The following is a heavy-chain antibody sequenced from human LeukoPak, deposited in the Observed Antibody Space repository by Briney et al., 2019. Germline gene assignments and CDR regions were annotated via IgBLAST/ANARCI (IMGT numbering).Heavy chain of an antibody. Sequence: GASVKVSCKASGYTFTSYAISWVRQAPGQGLEWMGWISAYNGNTNYAQKFQGRVTMTKDTSTSTAYMELRSLRSDDTAVYYCAREYNFREKYNWFDPWGQGTLVTVSS. D-gene: IGHD1-20*01. J-gene: IGHJ5*02. V-gene: IGHV1-18*01. CDR1: GYTFTSYA. CDR3: AREYNFREKYNWFDP. CDR2: ISAYNGNT.